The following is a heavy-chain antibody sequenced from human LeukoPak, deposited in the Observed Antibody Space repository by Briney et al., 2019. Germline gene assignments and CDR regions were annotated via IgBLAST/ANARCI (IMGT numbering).Heavy chain of an antibody. CDR2: IKQDGSEK. CDR3: ARGMTRDYYYYMDV. V-gene: IGHV3-7*01. CDR1: GFTFSSYW. J-gene: IGHJ6*03. Sequence: PGGSLRLSCAASGFTFSSYWMSWVRQAPGKGLEWVANIKQDGSEKYYVDSVKGRFTISRDNAKNSLYLQMNSLRAEDTAVYHCARGMTRDYYYYMDVWGKGTTVTVSS.